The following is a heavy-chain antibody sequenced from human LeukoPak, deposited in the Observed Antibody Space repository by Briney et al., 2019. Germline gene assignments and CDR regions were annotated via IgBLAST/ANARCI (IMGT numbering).Heavy chain of an antibody. CDR3: ARDRDSSGWYEGFDY. J-gene: IGHJ4*02. V-gene: IGHV3-30-3*01. Sequence: GRSLRLSCVASGFTFNSSAMHWVRQAPDKGLEWVAVISYDGSNKYYADSVKGRFTISRDNSKNTLYLQMNSLRADDTAVYYCARDRDSSGWYEGFDYWGQGTLVTVSS. CDR1: GFTFNSSA. CDR2: ISYDGSNK. D-gene: IGHD6-19*01.